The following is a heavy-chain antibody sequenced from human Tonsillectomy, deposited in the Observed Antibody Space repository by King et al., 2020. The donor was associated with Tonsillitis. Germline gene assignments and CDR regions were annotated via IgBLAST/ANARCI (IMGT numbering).Heavy chain of an antibody. CDR3: TRIFRGDYNYGLDV. J-gene: IGHJ6*02. CDR1: GFTFSDYY. CDR2: ISSSGTVI. V-gene: IGHV3-11*01. Sequence: VQLVESGGGLVKPGGSLRISCAASGFTFSDYYMIWIRQAPGKGLEWLSYISSSGTVIYYADSVKGRFTISRDNAKNSLYLQMNSLRAEDTAVYYGTRIFRGDYNYGLDVWGQGTTVTVSS. D-gene: IGHD3-10*01.